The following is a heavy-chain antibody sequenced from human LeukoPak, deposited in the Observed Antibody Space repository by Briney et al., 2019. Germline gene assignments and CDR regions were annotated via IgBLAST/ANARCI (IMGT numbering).Heavy chain of an antibody. CDR2: IYYTGTT. Sequence: SQTLSLTCTVSGACLSSGIYYWSWIRQHPGKGLEWIGYIYYTGTTYYNPSLKSRVTISVDTSKNQLSLKLSSVTAADTAVYYCARGVLYWGQGTLVTVSS. CDR1: GACLSSGIYY. J-gene: IGHJ4*02. CDR3: ARGVLY. V-gene: IGHV4-31*03. D-gene: IGHD6-13*01.